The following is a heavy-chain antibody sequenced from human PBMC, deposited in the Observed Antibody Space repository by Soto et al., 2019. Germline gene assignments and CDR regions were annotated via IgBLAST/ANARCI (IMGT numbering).Heavy chain of an antibody. D-gene: IGHD2-2*02. Sequence: GSLRLSCAASGFVFSSYWIHWVRQSPGKGLVWVSRLHSDGSTASYADSVKGRFTISRDNAKNTLYLQMNSLRVEDTAVYYCARELPTAIRGGYYYSYGMDVWGQGTTVTVSS. V-gene: IGHV3-74*01. CDR2: LHSDGSTA. J-gene: IGHJ6*02. CDR1: GFVFSSYW. CDR3: ARELPTAIRGGYYYSYGMDV.